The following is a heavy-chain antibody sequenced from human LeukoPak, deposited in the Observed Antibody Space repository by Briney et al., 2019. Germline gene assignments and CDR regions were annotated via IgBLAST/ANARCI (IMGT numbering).Heavy chain of an antibody. J-gene: IGHJ6*02. V-gene: IGHV1-46*01. Sequence: ASVKVSCKASGYTFTSYYMHWVRQAPGQGLEWMGIINPSGGSTNYAQKFQGRVTITADKSTSTAYMELSSLRSEDTAAYYCAISRYSSSLEGMDVWGQGTTVTVSS. D-gene: IGHD6-6*01. CDR1: GYTFTSYY. CDR3: AISRYSSSLEGMDV. CDR2: INPSGGST.